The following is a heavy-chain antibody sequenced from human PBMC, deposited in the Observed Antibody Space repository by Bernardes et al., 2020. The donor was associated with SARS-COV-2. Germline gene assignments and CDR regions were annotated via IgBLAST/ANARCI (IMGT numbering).Heavy chain of an antibody. CDR2: INIDGSST. CDR3: VRDLDRYDS. J-gene: IGHJ5*02. CDR1: GFTFSTYI. D-gene: IGHD3-16*01. Sequence: GSLSLSCATSGFTFSTYIMHWVRQAPGKGLVWVSRINIDGSSTTYADSVKGRFTISRDNAKSTLYLQMNSLRAEDTAVYYCVRDLDRYDSWGQGTLLTVSS. V-gene: IGHV3-74*03.